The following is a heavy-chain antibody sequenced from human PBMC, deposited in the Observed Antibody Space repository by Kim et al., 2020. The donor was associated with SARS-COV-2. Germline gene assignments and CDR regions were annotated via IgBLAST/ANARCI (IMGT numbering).Heavy chain of an antibody. J-gene: IGHJ4*02. CDR3: ATGVVPAAIGRIGEDY. D-gene: IGHD2-2*01. V-gene: IGHV1-24*01. Sequence: ASVKVSCKVSGYMLTELSMHWVRQAPGKGLEWMGGFDPEDGETIYAQKFQGRVIMTEDTSTDTSHMELSSLTSEDTAVYYCATGVVPAAIGRIGEDYWGQGTLVTVSS. CDR1: GYMLTELS. CDR2: FDPEDGET.